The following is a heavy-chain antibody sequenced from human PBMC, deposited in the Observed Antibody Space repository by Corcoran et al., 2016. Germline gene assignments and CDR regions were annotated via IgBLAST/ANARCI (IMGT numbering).Heavy chain of an antibody. CDR1: GYSFTSYW. J-gene: IGHJ6*02. Sequence: EVQLVQSGAEVKKPGESLRISCKGSGYSFTSYWISWVRQMPGKGLEWMGRIDPSDSYTNYSPSFQGHVTISADKSLSTAYLQWSSLKASDTAMYYCATNSGSYHTPPYYYYYGMDVWGQGTTLTVSS. V-gene: IGHV5-10-1*03. CDR2: IDPSDSYT. D-gene: IGHD1-26*01. CDR3: ATNSGSYHTPPYYYYYGMDV.